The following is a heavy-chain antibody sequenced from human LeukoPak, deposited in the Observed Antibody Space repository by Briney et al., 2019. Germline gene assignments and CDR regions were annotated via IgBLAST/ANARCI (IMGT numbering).Heavy chain of an antibody. J-gene: IGHJ1*01. CDR3: AGEIVVVPAPMGSYYFQH. D-gene: IGHD2-2*01. V-gene: IGHV4-34*01. CDR2: INHSGST. Sequence: SETLSLTCAVYGGSFSGYYWSWIRQPPGKGLEWIGEINHSGSTNYNPSLKRRVTISVEKSKKQFSLKLSSVTAADTAVYYCAGEIVVVPAPMGSYYFQHCGQGTLVTVSS. CDR1: GGSFSGYY.